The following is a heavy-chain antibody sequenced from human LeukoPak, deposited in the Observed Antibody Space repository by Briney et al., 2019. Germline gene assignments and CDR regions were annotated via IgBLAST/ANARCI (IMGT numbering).Heavy chain of an antibody. CDR3: ARVRSSIWSRQVSIWFDP. CDR2: IKPDGSEK. J-gene: IGHJ5*02. V-gene: IGHV3-7*01. D-gene: IGHD6-13*01. Sequence: GGSLRLSCAASGVTFSTHWMSWVRQAPGKGLQWVANIKPDGSEKFYVHSVKGRFTISRDNAKNSLYLQLNGLRAEDTALYYCARVRSSIWSRQVSIWFDPWGQGTLVTVSS. CDR1: GVTFSTHW.